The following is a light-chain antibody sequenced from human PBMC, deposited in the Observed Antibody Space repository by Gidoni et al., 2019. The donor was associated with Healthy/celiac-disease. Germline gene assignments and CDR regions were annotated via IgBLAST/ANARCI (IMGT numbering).Light chain of an antibody. J-gene: IGKJ4*02. V-gene: IGKV3-11*01. CDR3: QQSSNWPRT. CDR2: DAS. CDR1: QSVSSY. Sequence: ILLTQSPATLSLSPGERATLSCRASQSVSSYLAWYQQKPGQAPRLLIYDASNRATGIPARFSGSGSGTDFTLTISSLEPEDFAVYYCQQSSNWPRTFGGGTKVEIK.